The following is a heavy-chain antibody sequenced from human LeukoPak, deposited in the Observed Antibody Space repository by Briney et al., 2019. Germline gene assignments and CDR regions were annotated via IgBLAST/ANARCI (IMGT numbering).Heavy chain of an antibody. V-gene: IGHV1-8*03. Sequence: ASVKVSCKASGYTFTSYDINWVRQATGQGLEWMGWMNPNSGNTGYARKFQGRVAITRNTSISTAYMELSSLRSEDTAVYYCARGILEWFDPWGQGTLVTVSS. J-gene: IGHJ5*02. CDR3: ARGILEWFDP. CDR1: GYTFTSYD. CDR2: MNPNSGNT.